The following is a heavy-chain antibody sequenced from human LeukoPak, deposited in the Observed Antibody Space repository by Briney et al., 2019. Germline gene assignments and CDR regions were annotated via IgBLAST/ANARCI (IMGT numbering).Heavy chain of an antibody. CDR3: ATKQWLAPPPDS. CDR1: GFTFSKYW. J-gene: IGHJ4*02. CDR2: INTDGTVT. Sequence: PGGSLRLSCAAPGFTFSKYWMLWVRHAPGKRLESVSRINTDGTVTTYADSVKGRFTVSRDNADNTMFLQMNSVRDEDTAVYYCATKQWLAPPPDSWGQGTPVTVSS. D-gene: IGHD6-19*01. V-gene: IGHV3-74*01.